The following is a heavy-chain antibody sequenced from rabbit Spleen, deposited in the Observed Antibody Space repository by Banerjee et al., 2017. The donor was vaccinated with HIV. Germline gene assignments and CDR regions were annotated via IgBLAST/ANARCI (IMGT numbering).Heavy chain of an antibody. CDR1: GFTISGYH. V-gene: IGHV1S45*01. D-gene: IGHD1-1*01. Sequence: QEQLVESGGDLVKPGASLTLTCTASGFTISGYHICWVRQAPGKGLEWIACIYFGGGNTYYASWAKGRFTISRTSSTTVTLQMTSLTAADTATYFCARDLVAVIGWNFNLWGPGTLVTVS. CDR3: ARDLVAVIGWNFNL. J-gene: IGHJ4*01. CDR2: IYFGGGNT.